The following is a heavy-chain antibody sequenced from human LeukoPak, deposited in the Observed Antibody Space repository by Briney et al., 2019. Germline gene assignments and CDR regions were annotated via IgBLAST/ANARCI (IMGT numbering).Heavy chain of an antibody. CDR2: INPNSGGT. J-gene: IGHJ4*02. V-gene: IGHV1-2*02. Sequence: ASVKVSCKASGYTLTGYNMHWVRQAPGQGLEWMGWINPNSGGTNYAQKFQGRVTTTKDTSISTAYMELSNLRSDDTAVYYCARDWSGVYCSGGSCLSLDYWGQGTLVTVSS. CDR3: ARDWSGVYCSGGSCLSLDY. D-gene: IGHD2-15*01. CDR1: GYTLTGYN.